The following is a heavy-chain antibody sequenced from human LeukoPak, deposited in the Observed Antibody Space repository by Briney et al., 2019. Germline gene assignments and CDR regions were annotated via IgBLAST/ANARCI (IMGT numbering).Heavy chain of an antibody. CDR1: GYTFTSYD. J-gene: IGHJ6*03. Sequence: GASVKVSCKXSGYTFTSYDINWVRQATGQGLEWMGWMNPNSGNTGYSQKFQGRVTITRNTPISTAYMELSSLRSEDTAVYYCARGVGRGLYYYYMDVWGTGTTVTVSS. D-gene: IGHD1-26*01. V-gene: IGHV1-8*03. CDR2: MNPNSGNT. CDR3: ARGVGRGLYYYYMDV.